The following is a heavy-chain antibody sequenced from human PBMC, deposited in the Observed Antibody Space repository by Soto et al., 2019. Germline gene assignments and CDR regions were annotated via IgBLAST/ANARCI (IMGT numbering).Heavy chain of an antibody. V-gene: IGHV3-30*18. J-gene: IGHJ6*02. CDR1: GFTFSSYG. Sequence: QVQLVESGGGVVQPGRSLRLSCVASGFTFSSYGMHWVRQAPGKGLEWVAVISYDGSNKYYADSVKGRFTISRDNSKNTLYLQMNSLRAEDTAVYYCAKDRVGFLEWSPGYYYGMDVWGQGTTVTVSS. D-gene: IGHD3-3*01. CDR3: AKDRVGFLEWSPGYYYGMDV. CDR2: ISYDGSNK.